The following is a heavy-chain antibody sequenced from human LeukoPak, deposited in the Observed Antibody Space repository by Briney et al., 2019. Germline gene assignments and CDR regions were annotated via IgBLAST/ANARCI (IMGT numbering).Heavy chain of an antibody. J-gene: IGHJ4*02. CDR1: GGSISSSSYY. CDR2: IYYSGST. CDR3: ARESSPYSSSPFDY. V-gene: IGHV4-39*02. D-gene: IGHD6-6*01. Sequence: SETLSLTCTVSGGSISSSSYYWGWIRQPPGKGLEWIGSIYYSGSTYYNPSLKSRVTISVDTSKNQFSLKLSSVTAADTAVYYCARESSPYSSSPFDYWGQGTLVTVSS.